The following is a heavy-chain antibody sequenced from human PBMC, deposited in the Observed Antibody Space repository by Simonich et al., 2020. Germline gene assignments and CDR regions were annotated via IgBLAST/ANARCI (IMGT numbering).Heavy chain of an antibody. CDR3: ARTYSGSYYYFDY. V-gene: IGHV1-8*03. CDR2: MNPNSGNT. J-gene: IGHJ4*02. Sequence: QVQLVQSGAEVKKPGASVKVSCKASGYTFTSYDINWVRQATGKGREWMGWMNPNSGNTGYAQKFQGRVTITRNTSISTAYMELSSLRSEDTAVYYCARTYSGSYYYFDYWGQGTLVTVSS. CDR1: GYTFTSYD. D-gene: IGHD1-26*01.